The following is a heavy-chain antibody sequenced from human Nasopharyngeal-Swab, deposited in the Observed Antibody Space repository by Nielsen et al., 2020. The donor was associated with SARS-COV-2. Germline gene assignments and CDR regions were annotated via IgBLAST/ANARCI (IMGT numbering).Heavy chain of an antibody. Sequence: GESLKISCAASGFTFSSYSMNWVRQAPGKGLEWVSYISSSSSTIYYADSVKGRFTISRDNAKNSLYLQMNSLRAEDTAVYYCARDRQQQQLVLYYYYYGMDVWGQGTTVTVSS. CDR2: ISSSSSTI. D-gene: IGHD6-13*01. CDR1: GFTFSSYS. V-gene: IGHV3-48*04. CDR3: ARDRQQQQLVLYYYYYGMDV. J-gene: IGHJ6*02.